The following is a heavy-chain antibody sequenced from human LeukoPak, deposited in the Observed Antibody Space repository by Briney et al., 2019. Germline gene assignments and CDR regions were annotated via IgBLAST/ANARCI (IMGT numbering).Heavy chain of an antibody. CDR1: GVSISSCNW. D-gene: IGHD5/OR15-5a*01. Sequence: SETLSLTCAVSGVSISSCNWWTWVRQPPGKGLEWIGEISHCGDTKYSPSLRTRVTISIDRSKNHHSLNLNSVTAADTAIYYCSTRDQSRTDVVPPDYWGQGTLVTVSS. CDR2: ISHCGDT. J-gene: IGHJ4*02. CDR3: STRDQSRTDVVPPDY. V-gene: IGHV4-4*02.